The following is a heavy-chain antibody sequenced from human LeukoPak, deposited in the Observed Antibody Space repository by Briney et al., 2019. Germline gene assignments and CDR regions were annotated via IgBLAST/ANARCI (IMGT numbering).Heavy chain of an antibody. D-gene: IGHD2-21*02. CDR2: IKKDGSEK. Sequence: GESLRLSCAPSGFTFSAYSLSWARQAPGKGLEWVAKIKKDGSEKDYVDSVKGRFTISRDNDKGSLYLQLNSLRVEDTAVYYCARGFQSGDSPVWGQGTLVTVSS. CDR3: ARGFQSGDSPV. V-gene: IGHV3-7*01. J-gene: IGHJ4*02. CDR1: GFTFSAYS.